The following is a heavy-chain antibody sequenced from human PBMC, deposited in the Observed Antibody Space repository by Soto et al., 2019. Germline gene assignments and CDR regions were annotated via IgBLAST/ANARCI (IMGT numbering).Heavy chain of an antibody. V-gene: IGHV1-69*13. J-gene: IGHJ6*02. D-gene: IGHD6-19*01. CDR1: GGTFSSYA. Sequence: GASVKVSCKASGGTFSSYAISWVRQAPGQGLEWMGGIIPILGTANYAQKFQGRVTITADESTSTAYMELSSLRSEDTAVYYCARDSHSSGWYQTLYYYYGMDVWGQGTTVTVSS. CDR2: IIPILGTA. CDR3: ARDSHSSGWYQTLYYYYGMDV.